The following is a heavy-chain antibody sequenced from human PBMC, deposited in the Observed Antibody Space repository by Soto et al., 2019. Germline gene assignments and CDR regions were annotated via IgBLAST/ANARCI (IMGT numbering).Heavy chain of an antibody. V-gene: IGHV2-5*01. CDR3: ARRYDPYYFDY. J-gene: IGHJ4*02. Sequence: SGPTLVNPTQTLTLTCTFSGFSLTTSSVAVGWIRQPPGKALEWLAIIYGSDDKYYSPSLKSGLTITKDASTNQVVLTMTNVDPVDTATYYCARRYDPYYFDYWGQGTLVTVS. CDR1: GFSLTTSSVA. CDR2: IYGSDDK. D-gene: IGHD1-1*01.